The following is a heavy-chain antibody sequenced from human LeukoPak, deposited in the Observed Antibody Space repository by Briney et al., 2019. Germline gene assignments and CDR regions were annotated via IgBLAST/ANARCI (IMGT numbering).Heavy chain of an antibody. CDR2: ISAYNGNT. CDR1: GYTFTSYG. V-gene: IGHV1-18*01. D-gene: IGHD1-26*01. J-gene: IGHJ4*02. CDR3: ASWGGYSGSYYDLDY. Sequence: ASVKASCKASGYTFTSYGISWVRQAPGQGLEWMGWISAYNGNTNYAQKLQGRVTMTTDTSTSTAYMELRSLRSDDTAVYYCASWGGYSGSYYDLDYWGQGTLVTVSS.